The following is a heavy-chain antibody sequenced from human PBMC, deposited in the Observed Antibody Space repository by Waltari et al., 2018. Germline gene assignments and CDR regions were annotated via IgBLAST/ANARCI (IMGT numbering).Heavy chain of an antibody. CDR1: RGSHHSGSYY. V-gene: IGHV4-61*09. D-gene: IGHD2-21*01. CDR3: ARRSYCGGDCYPTFDY. J-gene: IGHJ4*02. CDR2: IYTSGST. Sequence: QVQLQESGPGLVKPSQTLSLTCTVSRGSHHSGSYYWSWIRQPAGKGLEWIGYIYTSGSTNYNPSLKSRVTISVDTSKNQFSLKLSSVTAADTAVYYCARRSYCGGDCYPTFDYWGQGTLVTVSS.